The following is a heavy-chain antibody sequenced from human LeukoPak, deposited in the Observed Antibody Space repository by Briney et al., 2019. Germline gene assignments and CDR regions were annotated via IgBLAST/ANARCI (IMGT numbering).Heavy chain of an antibody. V-gene: IGHV3-20*04. D-gene: IGHD2-15*01. Sequence: AGGSLRLSCAASGFTFSSYAMSWVRQAPGKGLEWVSGINWNGGSTGYADSVKGRFTISRDNAKNSLYLQMNSLRAEDTALYYCAREGGVVVAANFVNWFDPWGQGTLVTVSS. CDR2: INWNGGST. CDR3: AREGGVVVAANFVNWFDP. CDR1: GFTFSSYA. J-gene: IGHJ5*02.